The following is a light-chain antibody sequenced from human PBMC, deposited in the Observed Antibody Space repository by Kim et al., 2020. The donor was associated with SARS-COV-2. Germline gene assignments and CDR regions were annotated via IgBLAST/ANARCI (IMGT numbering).Light chain of an antibody. CDR2: QAS. CDR3: QQYGSYWT. CDR1: QGISRS. J-gene: IGKJ1*01. Sequence: SASVGDRVTITWRASQGISRSLAWYQQKLGEPPKLLIFQASSLESGVPSRYSGSGSGTEFTLTISSLQPDDCATYYCQQYGSYWTFGQGTKVDIK. V-gene: IGKV1-5*03.